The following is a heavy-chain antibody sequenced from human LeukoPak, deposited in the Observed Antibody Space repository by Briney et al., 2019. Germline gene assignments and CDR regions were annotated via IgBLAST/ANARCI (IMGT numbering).Heavy chain of an antibody. Sequence: GGSLRLSCVASVITFSNYPVSWVRQAPEKGRDWVSVISGSAHKIRYADSVKGRFTISRDNSENIVYLQMNNLRAEDTAVYYCAGRVTGYSSGYVYWGQGTLVTVSS. D-gene: IGHD5-18*01. V-gene: IGHV3-23*01. CDR1: VITFSNYP. J-gene: IGHJ4*02. CDR2: ISGSAHKI. CDR3: AGRVTGYSSGYVY.